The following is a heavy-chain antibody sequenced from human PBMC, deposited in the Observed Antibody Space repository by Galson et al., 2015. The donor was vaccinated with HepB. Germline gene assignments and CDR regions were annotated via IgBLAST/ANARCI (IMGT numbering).Heavy chain of an antibody. D-gene: IGHD1-26*01. CDR2: ISGSGSST. CDR3: AKGLEYSGSYVVY. J-gene: IGHJ4*02. CDR1: GFTFSSYN. V-gene: IGHV3-23*01. Sequence: SLRLSCAASGFTFSSYNMNWVRQAPGKGLEWVSAISGSGSSTYYADSVKGRFTISRDNSKNTLYLQMNSLRAEDTAVYYCAKGLEYSGSYVVYWGQGTLVTVSS.